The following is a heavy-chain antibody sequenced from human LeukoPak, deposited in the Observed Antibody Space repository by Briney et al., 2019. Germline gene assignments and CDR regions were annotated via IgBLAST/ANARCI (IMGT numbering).Heavy chain of an antibody. CDR3: ARGVIRLRPGRAYFDY. CDR2: INYSGST. D-gene: IGHD3-16*02. Sequence: PSETLSLTCAIYGGSFSGYDWSWIRQPRGKGLEWIGEINYSGSTNYNPSLKSRVTISVDTSKNQFSLKLSSVTAADTAVYYCARGVIRLRPGRAYFDYWGQGTLVTVSS. CDR1: GGSFSGYD. V-gene: IGHV4-34*01. J-gene: IGHJ4*02.